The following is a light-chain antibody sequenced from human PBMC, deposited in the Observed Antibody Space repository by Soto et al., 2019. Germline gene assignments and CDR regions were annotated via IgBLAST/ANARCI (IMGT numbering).Light chain of an antibody. J-gene: IGKJ2*01. Sequence: EIVMTQSPATLSVSPGERATLSCRASQSVSSNLAWYQHKPRQAPRLLIYAASNRATGIPASFSGSGSGTEFTLNIRRLQSEDFAVYYCQQYNNWPPYTFGQGTKLEIK. CDR3: QQYNNWPPYT. V-gene: IGKV3-15*01. CDR1: QSVSSN. CDR2: AAS.